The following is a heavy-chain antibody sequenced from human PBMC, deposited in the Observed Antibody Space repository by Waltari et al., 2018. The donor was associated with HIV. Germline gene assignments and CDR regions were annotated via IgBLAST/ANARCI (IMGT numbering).Heavy chain of an antibody. Sequence: EVQLVESGGGLVKPGGSLRLSCAASGFTFSSYSMNWVRQAPGKGLEWVSSISSSSYIYYADSVKGRFTISRDNAKNSLYLQMNSLRAEDTAVYYCARDGIVGATDYYYYGMDVWGQGTTVTVSS. J-gene: IGHJ6*02. V-gene: IGHV3-21*01. CDR1: GFTFSSYS. D-gene: IGHD1-26*01. CDR3: ARDGIVGATDYYYYGMDV. CDR2: ISSSSYI.